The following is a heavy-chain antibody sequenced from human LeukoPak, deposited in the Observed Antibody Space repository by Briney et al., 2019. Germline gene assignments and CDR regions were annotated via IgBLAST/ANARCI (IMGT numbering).Heavy chain of an antibody. V-gene: IGHV3-23*01. J-gene: IGHJ6*02. Sequence: GGSLRLSCAASGLTFSSYAMNWVRQAPGKGLEWVSAISGGGSSTYYADSVKGRFTISRDNSRNTLYLQMNSLRAEDTAVYYCAKGIQQWPGDYYYYGMDVWGQGTTVTVSS. D-gene: IGHD5-18*01. CDR3: AKGIQQWPGDYYYYGMDV. CDR2: ISGGGSST. CDR1: GLTFSSYA.